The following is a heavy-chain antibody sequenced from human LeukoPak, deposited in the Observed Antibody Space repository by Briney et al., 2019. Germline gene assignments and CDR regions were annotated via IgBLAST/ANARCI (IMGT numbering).Heavy chain of an antibody. CDR2: IYYSGST. J-gene: IGHJ4*02. D-gene: IGHD1-26*01. CDR3: ARNSPVGLGLFDY. CDR1: GGSISIYY. Sequence: SETLSLTCTVSGGSISIYYWSWIRQPPGKGLEWIGYIYYSGSTNYNPSLKSRVTISVDTSKNQFSLKLSSVTAADTAVYYCARNSPVGLGLFDYWGQGTLVTVSS. V-gene: IGHV4-59*01.